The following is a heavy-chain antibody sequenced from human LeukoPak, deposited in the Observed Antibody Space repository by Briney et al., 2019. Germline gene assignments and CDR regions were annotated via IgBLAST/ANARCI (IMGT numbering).Heavy chain of an antibody. D-gene: IGHD3-22*01. CDR2: IIPIFGTA. Sequence: SVKVSCTASGYTFTSYDINWVRQATGQGLEWMGGIIPIFGTANYAQKFQGRVTITTDESTSTAYMELSSLRSEDTAVYYCARAHGEYYYDSSGYPYYFDYWGQGTLVTVSS. J-gene: IGHJ4*02. V-gene: IGHV1-69*05. CDR1: GYTFTSYD. CDR3: ARAHGEYYYDSSGYPYYFDY.